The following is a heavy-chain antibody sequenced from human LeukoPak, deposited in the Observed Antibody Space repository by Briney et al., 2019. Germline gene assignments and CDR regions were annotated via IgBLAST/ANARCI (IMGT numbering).Heavy chain of an antibody. CDR1: GGSISSSSYY. D-gene: IGHD4-17*01. CDR3: ATSPTVTTYYFDY. J-gene: IGHJ4*02. Sequence: PSETLSLTCTVSGGSISSSSYYWGWIRQPPGKGLEWIGSIYYSGSTYYNPSLKSRVTISVDTSKNQFSLKLSSVTAADTAMYYCATSPTVTTYYFDYWGQGTLVTVSS. CDR2: IYYSGST. V-gene: IGHV4-39*01.